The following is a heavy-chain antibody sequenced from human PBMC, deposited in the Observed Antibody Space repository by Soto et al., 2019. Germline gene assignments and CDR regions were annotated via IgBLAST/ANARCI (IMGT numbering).Heavy chain of an antibody. Sequence: PSETLSLTCTVSGGSISSYYWSWIRQPPGKGLEWIGYIYYSGSTNYNPSLKSRVTISVDTSKNQFSLKLSSVTAADTAVYYCARGPLVSGSYFLDYWGQGTLVTVSS. CDR2: IYYSGST. J-gene: IGHJ4*02. CDR3: ARGPLVSGSYFLDY. CDR1: GGSISSYY. V-gene: IGHV4-59*01. D-gene: IGHD1-26*01.